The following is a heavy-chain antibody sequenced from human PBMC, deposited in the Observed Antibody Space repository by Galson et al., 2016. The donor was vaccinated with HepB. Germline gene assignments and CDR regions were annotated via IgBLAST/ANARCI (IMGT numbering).Heavy chain of an antibody. Sequence: SLRLSCAASGFTFTTHTMNWVRQASGKGLESISYISTNGATIHYADSVKGRFTISGDNSKNTLYLQMSSLRAEDTAVYYCAKERGSRLTMVRGVLDPFDIWGQGTLVTVSS. CDR3: AKERGSRLTMVRGVLDPFDI. V-gene: IGHV3-48*01. CDR1: GFTFTTHT. D-gene: IGHD3-10*01. J-gene: IGHJ3*02. CDR2: ISTNGATI.